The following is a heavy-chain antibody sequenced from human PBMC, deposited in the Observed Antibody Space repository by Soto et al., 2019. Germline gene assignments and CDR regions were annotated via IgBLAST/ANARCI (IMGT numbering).Heavy chain of an antibody. CDR1: GYTFTSYG. CDR2: INTYNGNT. J-gene: IGHJ4*02. CDR3: ARGPITQTSFIDH. Sequence: ASVKVSCKASGYTFTSYGISWVRQAPGQGLEWMGWINTYNGNTQYADKFSGRVIVTADTFTTTSFMEVTSLRSDDTAVYFCARGPITQTSFIDHWGEGTLVTVSS. V-gene: IGHV1-18*01. D-gene: IGHD1-20*01.